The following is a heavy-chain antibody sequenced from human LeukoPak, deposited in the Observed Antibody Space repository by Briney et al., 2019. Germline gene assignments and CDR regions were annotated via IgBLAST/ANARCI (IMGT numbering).Heavy chain of an antibody. CDR3: ARVRSDAFDI. Sequence: GGSLRLSCAASGFTVSSNYMSWVRQAPGKGLEWVSVIYSGGSTYYADSVKGRFTISRDNSRNTLYLQMNSLRAEDTAVYYCARVRSDAFDIWGQGTMVTVSS. J-gene: IGHJ3*02. CDR2: IYSGGST. V-gene: IGHV3-66*01. CDR1: GFTVSSNY.